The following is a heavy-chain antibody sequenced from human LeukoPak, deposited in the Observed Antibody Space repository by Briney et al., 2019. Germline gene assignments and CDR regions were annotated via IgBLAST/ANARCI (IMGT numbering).Heavy chain of an antibody. D-gene: IGHD3-22*01. V-gene: IGHV3-21*05. CDR1: GFTFSTYN. CDR3: AREGYDSSTTFDY. J-gene: IGHJ4*02. CDR2: ISSSSSYI. Sequence: GGSLRLSCAASGFTFSTYNMNWVRQAPGKGLEWVSYISSSSSYIYYADSVKGRFTISRDNAKNSLYLQMNSLRAEDTAVYYCAREGYDSSTTFDYWGQGTLVTVSS.